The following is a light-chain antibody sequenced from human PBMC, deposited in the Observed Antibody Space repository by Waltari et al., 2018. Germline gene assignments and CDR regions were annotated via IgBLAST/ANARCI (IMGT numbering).Light chain of an antibody. Sequence: EIVMTQSPATLSVSPGERATLSCRASQSVRSNLACYQQKPGQAPRLLIYGASTRATCIPARFSGSGSGTDVTLTISSLQSEDFAVYYCQQYNNWPPVFTFGPGTKVDIK. CDR3: QQYNNWPPVFT. J-gene: IGKJ3*01. CDR1: QSVRSN. CDR2: GAS. V-gene: IGKV3-15*01.